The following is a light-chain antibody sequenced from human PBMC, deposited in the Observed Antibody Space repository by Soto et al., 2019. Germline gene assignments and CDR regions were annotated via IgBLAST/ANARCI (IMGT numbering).Light chain of an antibody. CDR1: NNL. CDR2: EGT. V-gene: IGLV2-23*01. J-gene: IGLJ1*01. CDR3: CAYVGARSDV. Sequence: QSVLTQPASVSGSPGQSITISCTGTNNLVSWYQQHPGKAPKVVVYEGTKRPSGVSNRFSGSNSGGTASLTISGLQAEDEASYFCCAYVGARSDVFGPGTKLTVL.